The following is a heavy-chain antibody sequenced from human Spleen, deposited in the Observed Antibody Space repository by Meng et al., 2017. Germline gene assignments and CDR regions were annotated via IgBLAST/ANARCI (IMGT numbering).Heavy chain of an antibody. CDR2: INTDTGNP. CDR1: GYTFTDYG. D-gene: IGHD3-22*01. J-gene: IGHJ1*01. CDR3: ARGGDYFDSSGYYTEYFQH. Sequence: ASVKVSCKASGYTFTDYGVNWVRQAPGQGLEWMGWINTDTGNPTYAQDFTGRCVFSLDTSVNMAYLQISSLKAEDTAVYYCARGGDYFDSSGYYTEYFQHWGQGTLVTVSS. V-gene: IGHV7-4-1*04.